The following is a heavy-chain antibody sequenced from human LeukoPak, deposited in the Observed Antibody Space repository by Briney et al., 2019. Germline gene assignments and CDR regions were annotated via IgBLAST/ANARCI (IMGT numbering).Heavy chain of an antibody. V-gene: IGHV4-31*03. D-gene: IGHD5-18*01. Sequence: SETLSLTCTVSGGSISSGGYYWSWIRQHPGKGLEWIGYIYYSGSTYYNPSLKSRVTISVDTSKNQFSLKLSSVTAADTAVYYCARGYTPVYGYHAFDIWGQGTMVTVSS. CDR3: ARGYTPVYGYHAFDI. J-gene: IGHJ3*02. CDR1: GGSISSGGYY. CDR2: IYYSGST.